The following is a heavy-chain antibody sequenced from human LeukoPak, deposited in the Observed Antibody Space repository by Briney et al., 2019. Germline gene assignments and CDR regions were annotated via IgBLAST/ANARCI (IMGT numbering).Heavy chain of an antibody. V-gene: IGHV3-48*02. Sequence: GGSLRLSCAASGFTFNTYTMNWVRQAPGKGLEWVSYISGSSGIIDYADSVRGRFTISRDNAKNSLYLQMNSLRDEDTAVYYCARDRVTIFGVVIGFDYWGQGTLVTVSS. D-gene: IGHD3-3*01. J-gene: IGHJ4*02. CDR1: GFTFNTYT. CDR3: ARDRVTIFGVVIGFDY. CDR2: ISGSSGII.